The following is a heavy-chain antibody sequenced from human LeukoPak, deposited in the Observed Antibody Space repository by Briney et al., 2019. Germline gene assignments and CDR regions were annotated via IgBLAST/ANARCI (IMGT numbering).Heavy chain of an antibody. J-gene: IGHJ4*02. Sequence: PGGSLRLSCAASGFTFSSYAMSWVRQAPGKGLEWVSAISGSGGSTYYADSVKGRFTISRDNSKNTLYLQMNSLRAEDTAVYYCARDKWGEGKTTGYPTADYWGQGALVTVSS. CDR3: ARDKWGEGKTTGYPTADY. CDR1: GFTFSSYA. D-gene: IGHD4-17*01. CDR2: ISGSGGST. V-gene: IGHV3-23*01.